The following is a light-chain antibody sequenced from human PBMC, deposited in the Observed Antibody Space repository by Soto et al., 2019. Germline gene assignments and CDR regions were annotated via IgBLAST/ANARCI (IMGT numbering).Light chain of an antibody. CDR1: QSVMSNY. V-gene: IGKV3-20*01. Sequence: EIALTQSRGTLSLSPGERATLTCRASQSVMSNYLAWYQQKPGQAPSLLIYGASTRATGIPDRFSGSGSGTDFTLTITRLEPEDFAVYYCHQYGNSPGTFGQGTKLEIK. CDR3: HQYGNSPGT. J-gene: IGKJ2*01. CDR2: GAS.